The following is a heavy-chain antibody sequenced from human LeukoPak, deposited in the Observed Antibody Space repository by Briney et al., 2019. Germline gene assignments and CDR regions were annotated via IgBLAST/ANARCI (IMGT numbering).Heavy chain of an antibody. CDR3: ARESGPGAFDV. J-gene: IGHJ3*01. CDR1: GFIFSDSY. CDR2: ISRGSGTV. V-gene: IGHV3-11*01. Sequence: PGGSLRLSCVASGFIFSDSYMSWIRQAPGRGLEWVSYISRGSGTVFYTDSVKGRFTVSRDIAQNSLYLQMNNRRVEDTAVYFCARESGPGAFDVWGEGTGVIVSS. D-gene: IGHD1-14*01.